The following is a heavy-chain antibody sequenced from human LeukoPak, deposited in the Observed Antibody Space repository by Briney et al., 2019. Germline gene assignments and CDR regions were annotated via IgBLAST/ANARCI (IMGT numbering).Heavy chain of an antibody. J-gene: IGHJ3*02. CDR2: ISGIGGRT. Sequence: TGGSLRLSCAASGFTFSKYAMSCVRHTPGKGVAWVSPISGIGGRTYYADSVKGRFTISGDNSKDTLYLQMNSLRAEDTAVYYCAKDLHYVDLVVVPAGTLLNSAFDIWGQGTMVTVSS. CDR3: AKDLHYVDLVVVPAGTLLNSAFDI. V-gene: IGHV3-23*01. D-gene: IGHD2-2*01. CDR1: GFTFSKYA.